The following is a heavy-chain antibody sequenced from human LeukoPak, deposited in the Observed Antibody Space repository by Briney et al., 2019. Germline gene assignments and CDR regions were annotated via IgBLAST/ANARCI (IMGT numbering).Heavy chain of an antibody. Sequence: SETLSLTCTVSGGSISSYYWSWIRQPPGKGLEWIAYIYYSGSTNYNPSLKSRVTISVDTSKNQFSLKLSSVTAADTAVYYCARADSSSFPLDYWGQGTLVTVSS. V-gene: IGHV4-59*01. CDR1: GGSISSYY. CDR2: IYYSGST. D-gene: IGHD6-6*01. CDR3: ARADSSSFPLDY. J-gene: IGHJ4*02.